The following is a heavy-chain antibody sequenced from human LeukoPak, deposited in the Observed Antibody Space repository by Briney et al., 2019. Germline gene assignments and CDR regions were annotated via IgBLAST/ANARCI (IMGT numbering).Heavy chain of an antibody. V-gene: IGHV4-39*07. CDR3: ARAFEYYYDSSGYYLDY. D-gene: IGHD3-22*01. Sequence: SETLSLTCTVSGGSINSGDYYWGWIRQPPGKGLEWIGSIYYSGSTNYNPSLKSRVTISVDTSKNQFSLKLSSVTAADTAVYYCARAFEYYYDSSGYYLDYWGQGTLVTVSS. CDR1: GGSINSGDYY. CDR2: IYYSGST. J-gene: IGHJ4*02.